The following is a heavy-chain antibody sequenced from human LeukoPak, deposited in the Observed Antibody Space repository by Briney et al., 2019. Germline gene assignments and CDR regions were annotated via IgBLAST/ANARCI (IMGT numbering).Heavy chain of an antibody. CDR1: GGSISGYY. Sequence: TSETLSLTCTVSGGSISGYYWSWIRQPPGKGLEWIGCIYSSGTTNYNPSLRSRVTISVDTSKNQFSLKLSSVTAADAAVYYCARDYGGKFDYWGQGTLVTVSS. J-gene: IGHJ4*02. D-gene: IGHD4-17*01. CDR2: IYSSGTT. CDR3: ARDYGGKFDY. V-gene: IGHV4-59*01.